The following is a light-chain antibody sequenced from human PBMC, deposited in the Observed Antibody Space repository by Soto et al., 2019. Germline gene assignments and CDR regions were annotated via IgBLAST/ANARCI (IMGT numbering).Light chain of an antibody. CDR2: GVS. Sequence: IVLTQSPGTLSLSPGERATLSCRASPSLRTSYLAWYQQKHGQAPRLLIYGVSNRATGVPDRFRGTGSGTYCTLIISRLEPEDFAVYAWQQYGGSFVNTFGQGTKLEI. CDR1: PSLRTSY. V-gene: IGKV3-20*01. CDR3: QQYGGSFVNT. J-gene: IGKJ2*01.